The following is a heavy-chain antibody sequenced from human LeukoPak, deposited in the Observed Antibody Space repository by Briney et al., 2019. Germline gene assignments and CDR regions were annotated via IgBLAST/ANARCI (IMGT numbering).Heavy chain of an antibody. Sequence: PSETLSLTCAVSNYSINSGDFWAWLRQPPGKGLEWIASAALGGGTHYNPSLKSRVTLSVYTSKNAFSLKLSSVTAADTAVYYCARPKHTGRDIFDYWGQGTLVTVSS. V-gene: IGHV4-38-2*01. D-gene: IGHD2-15*01. CDR2: AALGGGT. CDR1: NYSINSGDF. J-gene: IGHJ4*02. CDR3: ARPKHTGRDIFDY.